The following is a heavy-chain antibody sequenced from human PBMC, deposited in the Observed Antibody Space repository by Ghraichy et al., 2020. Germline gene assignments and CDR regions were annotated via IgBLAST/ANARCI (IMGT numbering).Heavy chain of an antibody. Sequence: GGSLRLSCAASGFTFSAQHMDWVRQAPGQGVEWLGRSRDKTRSYSTEYAASVKGRFTISRDESKNSLYLQMNSLKTEDTAVYYCARNINFGLDVWGQGTTVTVS. CDR2: SRDKTRSYST. J-gene: IGHJ6*02. V-gene: IGHV3-72*01. CDR3: ARNINFGLDV. CDR1: GFTFSAQH. D-gene: IGHD2/OR15-2a*01.